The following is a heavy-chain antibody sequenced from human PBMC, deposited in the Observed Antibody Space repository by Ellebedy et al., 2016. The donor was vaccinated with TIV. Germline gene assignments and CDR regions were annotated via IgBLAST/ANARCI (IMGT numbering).Heavy chain of an antibody. D-gene: IGHD3-10*01. CDR3: ARHDYGSGSYYSPEFDY. CDR2: LWSDGSNK. Sequence: GGSLRLXXAASGFTFSSYVMHWVRQAPGKGLEWVAVLWSDGSNKAYADSVKGRFTISRDTSKNTLYLQMNSLRAEDTAVYYCARHDYGSGSYYSPEFDYWGQGTLVTVSP. CDR1: GFTFSSYV. V-gene: IGHV3-33*01. J-gene: IGHJ4*02.